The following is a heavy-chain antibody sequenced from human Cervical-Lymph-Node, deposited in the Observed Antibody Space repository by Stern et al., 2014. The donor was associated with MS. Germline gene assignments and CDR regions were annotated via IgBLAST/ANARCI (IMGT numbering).Heavy chain of an antibody. Sequence: VQLVGSGGGLVKPGGSLRLSCVASGFTFRNFCMNWVRQAPGKGLEWVANIRQDGTEKNYVDSVKGRFTISRDNAKNSLYLQMNSLRAEDTAVYYCARGSRDFGHWGQGTLVSASS. V-gene: IGHV3-7*03. CDR1: GFTFRNFC. D-gene: IGHD2-21*02. CDR3: ARGSRDFGH. CDR2: IRQDGTEK. J-gene: IGHJ5*02.